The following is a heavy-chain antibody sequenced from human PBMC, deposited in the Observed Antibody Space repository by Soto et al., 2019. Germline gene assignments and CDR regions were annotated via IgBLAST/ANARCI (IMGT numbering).Heavy chain of an antibody. J-gene: IGHJ4*02. V-gene: IGHV4-31*03. CDR3: ARTRYIVAGSYGECDY. CDR1: GGSISSGGYY. D-gene: IGHD3-10*01. Sequence: SETLSLTCTVSGGSISSGGYYWSWIRQHPGKGLEWIGYIYYSGSTYYNPSLKSRVTISVDTSKNQFSLKLSSVTAADTAVYYCARTRYIVAGSYGECDYWGQGTLVTVSS. CDR2: IYYSGST.